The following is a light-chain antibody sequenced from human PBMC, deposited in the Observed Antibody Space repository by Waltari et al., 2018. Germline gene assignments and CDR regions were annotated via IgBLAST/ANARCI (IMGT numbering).Light chain of an antibody. CDR2: GTS. CDR1: QTLNSRD. J-gene: IGKJ3*01. Sequence: ENGVTQSPGTLSLSPGERATLSCRTSQTLNSRDLAWYQHTPGQAPRLLIYGTSDRASGVPERFSGSGSGTDFTLTITRLEPEDFAVYYCQRSGGSFGPGTKVDVK. CDR3: QRSGGS. V-gene: IGKV3-20*01.